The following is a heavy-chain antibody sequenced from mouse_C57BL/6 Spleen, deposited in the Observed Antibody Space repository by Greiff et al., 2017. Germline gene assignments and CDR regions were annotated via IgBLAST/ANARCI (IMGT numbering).Heavy chain of an antibody. J-gene: IGHJ4*01. CDR1: GFTFSDAW. D-gene: IGHD2-2*01. CDR3: TRASYGYDGDYAMDY. Sequence: EVMLVESGGGLVQPGGSMKLSCAASGFTFSDAWMDWVRQSPETGLEWVAEIRNKANNHATYYAESVKGRFTISRDDSKSSVYLQMNSLRAEDTGIYYCTRASYGYDGDYAMDYWGQGTSVTVSS. CDR2: IRNKANNHAT. V-gene: IGHV6-6*01.